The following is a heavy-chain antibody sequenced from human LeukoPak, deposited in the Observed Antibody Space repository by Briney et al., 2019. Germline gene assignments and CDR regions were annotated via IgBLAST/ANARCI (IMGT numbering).Heavy chain of an antibody. D-gene: IGHD5-18*01. Sequence: ASVKVSCKASGYTFTSYDINWVRQATGQGLEWMGWMNPNSGNTGYAQKFQGRVTMTRNTSISTAYMELSSLRSEDTAVYYCARTPMVTQYFDYWGQGTLVTVSS. CDR1: GYTFTSYD. J-gene: IGHJ4*02. CDR3: ARTPMVTQYFDY. V-gene: IGHV1-8*01. CDR2: MNPNSGNT.